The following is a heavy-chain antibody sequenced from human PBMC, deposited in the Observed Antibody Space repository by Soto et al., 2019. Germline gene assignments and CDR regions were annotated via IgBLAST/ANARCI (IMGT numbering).Heavy chain of an antibody. CDR2: ISGSGGST. V-gene: IGHV3-23*01. J-gene: IGHJ6*03. Sequence: GGSLRLSCAASGFTFSSYAMSWVRQAPGKGPEWVSAISGSGGSTYYADSVKGRFTISRDNSKNTLYLQMNSLRAEDTAVYYCASLYCSSTSCYGGDDYYYYMDVWGKGTTVTVSS. CDR1: GFTFSSYA. CDR3: ASLYCSSTSCYGGDDYYYYMDV. D-gene: IGHD2-2*01.